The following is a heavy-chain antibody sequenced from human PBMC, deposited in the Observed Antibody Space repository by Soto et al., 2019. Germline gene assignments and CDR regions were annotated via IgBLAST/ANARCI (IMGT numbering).Heavy chain of an antibody. J-gene: IGHJ6*02. V-gene: IGHV1-69*13. Sequence: SVKVSCQASGYTFTSYAISWVRQAPGQWLAWMGGIIPIFGTANYAQKFQGRVTITADESTSTAYMELSSLRSEDTAVYYCARDSLAVAKNYYYYYGMDVWGQGTTVTFSS. D-gene: IGHD6-19*01. CDR2: IIPIFGTA. CDR3: ARDSLAVAKNYYYYYGMDV. CDR1: GYTFTSYA.